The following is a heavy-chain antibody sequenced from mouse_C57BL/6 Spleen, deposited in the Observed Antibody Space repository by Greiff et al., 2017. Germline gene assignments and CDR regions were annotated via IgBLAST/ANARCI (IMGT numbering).Heavy chain of an antibody. D-gene: IGHD1-1*01. J-gene: IGHJ2*01. Sequence: VQLQQSGAELVRPGTSVKVSCKASGYAFTNYLIEWVKQRPGQGLEWIGVINPGSGGTNYNEKFKGKATLTADKTSSTAYMQLSSLTSEDSAVYFCARSPITTVVAGDYWGQGTTLTVSS. CDR2: INPGSGGT. CDR3: ARSPITTVVAGDY. V-gene: IGHV1-54*01. CDR1: GYAFTNYL.